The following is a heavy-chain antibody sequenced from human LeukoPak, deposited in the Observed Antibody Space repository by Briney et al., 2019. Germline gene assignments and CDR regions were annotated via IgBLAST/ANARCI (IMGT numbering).Heavy chain of an antibody. CDR1: GYSISSGYY. D-gene: IGHD3-3*01. V-gene: IGHV4-38-2*01. J-gene: IGHJ5*02. CDR3: ARPNYDFWSGYWFDP. CDR2: IYHSGST. Sequence: SETLSLTCAVSGYSISSGYYWGWIRQPPGKGLEWIGCIYHSGSTFYNPSLKSRVPISVVTSKNQFSLKLSSVTAADTAVYYCARPNYDFWSGYWFDPWGQGTLVTVSS.